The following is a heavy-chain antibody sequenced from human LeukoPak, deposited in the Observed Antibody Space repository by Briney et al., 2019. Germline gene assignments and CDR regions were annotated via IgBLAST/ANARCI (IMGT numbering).Heavy chain of an antibody. CDR1: GFIFSTYS. CDR2: ISSSNTYI. J-gene: IGHJ5*02. CDR3: ARDATCSGGNCYSPAWFDP. Sequence: PGGSLRLSCAASGFIFSTYSMNWVRQAPGKGLEWVSTISSSNTYIYYADSVKGRFTISRDNAKNSLFLQMNSLRAEDTALHYCARDATCSGGNCYSPAWFDPWGQGTLVTVSS. V-gene: IGHV3-21*01. D-gene: IGHD2-15*01.